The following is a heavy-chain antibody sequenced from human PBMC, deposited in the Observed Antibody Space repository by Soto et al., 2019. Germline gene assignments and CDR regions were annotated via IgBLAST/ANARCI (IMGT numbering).Heavy chain of an antibody. D-gene: IGHD3-22*01. Sequence: SETLSLTCTVSGGSVSSTRHYWAWIRQPPGEGLEWIGNIYYSGSTYYNPSLESRVSMSVDTSKNQFSLKLSSVTAADTAVYYCARLAYYFDTSGSYQTSPFDYWGQGTLVTVSS. V-gene: IGHV4-39*01. CDR3: ARLAYYFDTSGSYQTSPFDY. J-gene: IGHJ4*02. CDR2: IYYSGST. CDR1: GGSVSSTRHY.